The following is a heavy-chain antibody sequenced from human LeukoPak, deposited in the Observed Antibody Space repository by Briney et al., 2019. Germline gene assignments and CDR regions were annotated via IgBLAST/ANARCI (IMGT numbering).Heavy chain of an antibody. Sequence: SETLSLTCAVSGYSISSGYYWGWIRQPPGKGLEWIGSIYYSGSTYYNPSLKSRVTISVDTSKNQFSLKLSSVTAADTAVYYCARANYYDNSGYSRGAFDIWGQGTMVTVSS. CDR3: ARANYYDNSGYSRGAFDI. CDR2: IYYSGST. J-gene: IGHJ3*02. V-gene: IGHV4-38-2*01. CDR1: GYSISSGYY. D-gene: IGHD3-22*01.